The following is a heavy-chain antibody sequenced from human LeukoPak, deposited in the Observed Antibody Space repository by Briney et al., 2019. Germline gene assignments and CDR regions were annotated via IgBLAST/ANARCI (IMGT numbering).Heavy chain of an antibody. CDR2: ISSSGSTI. D-gene: IGHD3-10*01. V-gene: IGHV3-11*01. CDR1: GFTLSDYY. Sequence: GGSLRLSCVASGFTLSDYYMSWIRQAPGKGLECVSYISSSGSTIYYADSVKGRFTISRDNAKNSLYLQMNSLRAEDTAVYYCARDRSQLLWFGEFSHNHFDYWGQGTLVTVSS. J-gene: IGHJ4*02. CDR3: ARDRSQLLWFGEFSHNHFDY.